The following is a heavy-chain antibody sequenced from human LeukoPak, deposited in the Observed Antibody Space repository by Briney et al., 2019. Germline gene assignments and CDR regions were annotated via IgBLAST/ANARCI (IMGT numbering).Heavy chain of an antibody. V-gene: IGHV4-59*08. D-gene: IGHD4-17*01. J-gene: IGHJ2*01. CDR2: IFYSGNT. CDR3: ARLLRSVTTSAIWYFDL. CDR1: GGSITSNY. Sequence: SETLSLTCTVSGGSITSNYWSWLRQPPGKGLEWIGYIFYSGNTNYNPSLKSRVTISLDMSKTQFSLKLSSVTAADTAVYYCARLLRSVTTSAIWYFDLWGRGTLVTVSS.